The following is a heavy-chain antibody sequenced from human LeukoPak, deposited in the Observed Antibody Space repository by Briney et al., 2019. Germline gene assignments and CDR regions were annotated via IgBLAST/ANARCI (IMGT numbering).Heavy chain of an antibody. D-gene: IGHD1-26*01. CDR2: INHSGTT. CDR3: ARQRGTS. CDR1: GGSFSGYY. Sequence: PSETLSLTCAVYGGSFSGYYWSWIRQPPGKGLEWIGEINHSGTTDYNPSLKSRVTISADKSKNQFSLKLSSVTAADTAVYYCARQRGTSWGQGTLVTVSS. J-gene: IGHJ4*02. V-gene: IGHV4-34*01.